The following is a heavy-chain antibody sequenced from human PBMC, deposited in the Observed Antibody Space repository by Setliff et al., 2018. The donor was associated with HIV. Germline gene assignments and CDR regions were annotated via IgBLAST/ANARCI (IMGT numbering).Heavy chain of an antibody. CDR3: GNKGGQV. CDR2: LWREEVGE. Sequence: GSLGLSCTVVGFSFENFDMHWVRQAPGKGLEWVSLLWREEVGEYFADSVKGRFPISIDRSRNTVYLQMSSLRVDDTAIFYCGNKGGQVWGPGTQVTVSS. D-gene: IGHD3-16*01. J-gene: IGHJ1*01. CDR1: GFSFENFD. V-gene: IGHV3-33*08.